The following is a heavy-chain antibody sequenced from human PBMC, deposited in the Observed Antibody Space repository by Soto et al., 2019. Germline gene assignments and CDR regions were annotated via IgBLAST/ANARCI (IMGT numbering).Heavy chain of an antibody. J-gene: IGHJ4*02. V-gene: IGHV4-39*02. CDR1: GGSISSGGYY. CDR3: ARGNYGSNSIVIDY. D-gene: IGHD4-17*01. Sequence: PSETLSLTCTVSGGSISSGGYYWSWIRQHPGKGLEWIGYIYYRGSTYYNPSLKSRVTLSVDTSKSHFSLNLSSVTAADTAVYYCARGNYGSNSIVIDYWGQGTLVTVSS. CDR2: IYYRGST.